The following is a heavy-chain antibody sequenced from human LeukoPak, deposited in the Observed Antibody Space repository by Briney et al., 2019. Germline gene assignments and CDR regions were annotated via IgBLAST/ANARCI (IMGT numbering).Heavy chain of an antibody. J-gene: IGHJ4*02. CDR3: ARGGYYDSSGYYRN. D-gene: IGHD3-22*01. V-gene: IGHV1-2*02. CDR1: GHTFTGYY. CDR2: INPSSGGT. Sequence: ASVKVSCKASGHTFTGYYMHWVRQSPGQGLEWMGWINPSSGGTNYAQKFQGRVTMTRDTSISTAYMELSRLRSDDTAVYYCARGGYYDSSGYYRNWAQGTLVTVSS.